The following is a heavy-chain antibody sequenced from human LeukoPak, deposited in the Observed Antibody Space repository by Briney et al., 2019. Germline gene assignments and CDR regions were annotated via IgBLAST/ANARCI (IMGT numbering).Heavy chain of an antibody. V-gene: IGHV4-34*01. CDR3: ARARSWH. Sequence: PSETLSLTCAVYGGSFSGYYWSWIRQPPGKGLEWIGEINHSGSTNYNPSLKSRVTISVDTSKNQFSLKLSSVTAADTAVYYCARARSWHWGQGTLATVSS. J-gene: IGHJ1*01. CDR1: GGSFSGYY. D-gene: IGHD2-15*01. CDR2: INHSGST.